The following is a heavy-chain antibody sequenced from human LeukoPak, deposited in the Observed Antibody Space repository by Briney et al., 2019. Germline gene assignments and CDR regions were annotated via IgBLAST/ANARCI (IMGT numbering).Heavy chain of an antibody. Sequence: GASVKVTCKASGYTFTGYYMHWVRQAPGQGLEWMGWINPNSGGTNYTQKFQGRVTMTRDTSISTAYMELSRLRSDDTAVYYCAREDTRGAIMETGFDPWGQGTLVTVSS. V-gene: IGHV1-2*02. CDR2: INPNSGGT. CDR3: AREDTRGAIMETGFDP. CDR1: GYTFTGYY. J-gene: IGHJ5*02. D-gene: IGHD1-1*01.